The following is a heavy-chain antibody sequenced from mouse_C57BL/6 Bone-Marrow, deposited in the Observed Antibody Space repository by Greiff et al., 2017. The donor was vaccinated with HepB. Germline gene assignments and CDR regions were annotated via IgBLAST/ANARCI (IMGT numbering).Heavy chain of an antibody. CDR3: ARVGNYSPPPGFAY. CDR1: GYTFTSYW. D-gene: IGHD2-12*01. J-gene: IGHJ3*01. Sequence: VQLQQPGAELVKPGASVKLSCKASGYTFTSYWMHWVKQRPGRGLEWIGRIDPNSGGTKYNEKFKSKATLTVDKPSSTAYMQRSSLTSEDSAVYYSARVGNYSPPPGFAYWGQGTLVTVSA. V-gene: IGHV1-72*01. CDR2: IDPNSGGT.